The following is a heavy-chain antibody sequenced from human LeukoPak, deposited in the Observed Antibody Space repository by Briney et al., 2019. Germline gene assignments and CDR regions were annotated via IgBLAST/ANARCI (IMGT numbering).Heavy chain of an antibody. CDR1: GYTFIAYH. J-gene: IGHJ4*02. Sequence: GASVKVSCTASGYTFIAYHMHWVRQAPGQGLEWMGRIHPSSGATNYAQRFQSRVTLTRDTSINTAYMELSRLTSDDTAVYYCARDLPFEDWGQGTLVTVSS. CDR2: IHPSSGAT. D-gene: IGHD2/OR15-2a*01. V-gene: IGHV1-2*06. CDR3: ARDLPFED.